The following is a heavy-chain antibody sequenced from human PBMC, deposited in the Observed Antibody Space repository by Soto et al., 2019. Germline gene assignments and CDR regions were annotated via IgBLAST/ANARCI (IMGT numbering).Heavy chain of an antibody. J-gene: IGHJ3*02. Sequence: QVQLVQSGAEVKKPGSSVKVSCKASGGTFSSYAISWVRQAPGQGLEWMGGIIPIFGTANYAQKFQGRVTITAEESTSTAYMELSSLRSEDTALYYCARPAPDYGDYDDAFDIWGQGTMVTVSS. CDR3: ARPAPDYGDYDDAFDI. V-gene: IGHV1-69*12. D-gene: IGHD4-17*01. CDR2: IIPIFGTA. CDR1: GGTFSSYA.